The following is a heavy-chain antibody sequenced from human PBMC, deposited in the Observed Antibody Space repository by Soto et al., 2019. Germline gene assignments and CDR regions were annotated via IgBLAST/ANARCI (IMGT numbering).Heavy chain of an antibody. V-gene: IGHV3-23*01. D-gene: IGHD6-19*01. CDR2: ISGSGGST. J-gene: IGHJ4*02. CDR1: GFTFSSYA. Sequence: GGSLRLSCAASGFTFSSYAMSWVRQAPGKGLEWVSAISGSGGSTYYADSVKGRFTISRDNSKNTLYLQMNSLRAEDTAVYYGAKTHGSGPYYFDYWGQGTLVTVSS. CDR3: AKTHGSGPYYFDY.